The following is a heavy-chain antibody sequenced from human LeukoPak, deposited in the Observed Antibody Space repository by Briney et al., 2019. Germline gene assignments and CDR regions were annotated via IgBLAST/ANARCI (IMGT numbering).Heavy chain of an antibody. Sequence: ASVKVSCKASGYTFTSYYMHWVRQAPGQGLEWMGIINPSGGSTSYAQKFQGRVTMTRDTSTSTVYMGLSSLRSEDTAVYYCARRGIAVAYDYWGQGTLVTVSS. V-gene: IGHV1-46*01. D-gene: IGHD6-19*01. CDR3: ARRGIAVAYDY. J-gene: IGHJ4*02. CDR1: GYTFTSYY. CDR2: INPSGGST.